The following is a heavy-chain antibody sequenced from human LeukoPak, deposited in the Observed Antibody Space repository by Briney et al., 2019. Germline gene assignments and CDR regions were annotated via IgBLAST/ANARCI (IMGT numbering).Heavy chain of an antibody. J-gene: IGHJ4*02. V-gene: IGHV3-21*05. CDR1: GFTFSTYS. Sequence: GASLRLSCAASGFTFSTYSMNWVRQAPGKGLEWLSYISPSGSDMNNADSVKGRFTISRDNAKRSLYLQMNSLRAEDTAVYYCTRDPRLADYWGQGTLVTVSS. CDR3: TRDPRLADY. CDR2: ISPSGSDM.